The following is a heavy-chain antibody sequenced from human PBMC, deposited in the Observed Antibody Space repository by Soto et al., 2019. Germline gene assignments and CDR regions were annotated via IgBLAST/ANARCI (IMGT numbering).Heavy chain of an antibody. D-gene: IGHD6-6*01. CDR2: FSGGSGGT. CDR3: AKASGGYSSSAPLT. Sequence: GESLKISCAASGFSIASYAMTWVRQAPGKGLEWVSVFSGGSGGTYYADSVRGRFTISRDSSKNTLYLQMNSLRDEDTAIYYCAKASGGYSSSAPLTWGQGTLVTVSS. V-gene: IGHV3-23*01. CDR1: GFSIASYA. J-gene: IGHJ5*02.